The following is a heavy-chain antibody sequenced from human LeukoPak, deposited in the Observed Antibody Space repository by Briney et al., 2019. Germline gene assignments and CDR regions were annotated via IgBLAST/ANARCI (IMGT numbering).Heavy chain of an antibody. Sequence: SVNVSCKASVGTFSSYAISWVRQAPGQGLEWMGRIIPILGIANYAQKFQGRVTITADKSTSTAYMELSSLRSEDTAVYYCARVDTAMVIDYWGQGTLVTVSS. J-gene: IGHJ4*02. CDR3: ARVDTAMVIDY. V-gene: IGHV1-69*04. CDR1: VGTFSSYA. D-gene: IGHD5-18*01. CDR2: IIPILGIA.